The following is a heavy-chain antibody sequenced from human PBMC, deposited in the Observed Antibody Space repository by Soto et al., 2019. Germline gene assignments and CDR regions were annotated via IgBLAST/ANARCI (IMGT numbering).Heavy chain of an antibody. CDR3: AKPAFAPRVARVSDWYFDL. CDR1: GFTFSSYA. J-gene: IGHJ2*01. Sequence: EVQLLESGGGLVQPGGSLRLSCAASGFTFSSYAMSWVRQAPGKGLERVSAISGSGGSTYYADSVKGRFTISRDNSKNTLYLQMNSVRAEDTAVYYCAKPAFAPRVARVSDWYFDLWGRGTLVTVSS. V-gene: IGHV3-23*01. D-gene: IGHD6-13*01. CDR2: ISGSGGST.